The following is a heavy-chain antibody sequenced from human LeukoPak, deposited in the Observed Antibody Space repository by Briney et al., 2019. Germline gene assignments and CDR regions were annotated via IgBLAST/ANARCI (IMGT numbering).Heavy chain of an antibody. CDR2: ISGSGGST. D-gene: IGHD3-22*01. CDR3: ARDHGLLPFDY. Sequence: GGSLRLSCAASGFTFSSYAMSWVRQAPGKGLEWVSAISGSGGSTYYADSVRGLFTISRDNAKNSLYLQMNSLRAEDTAVYYCARDHGLLPFDYWGQGTLVTVSS. V-gene: IGHV3-23*01. CDR1: GFTFSSYA. J-gene: IGHJ4*02.